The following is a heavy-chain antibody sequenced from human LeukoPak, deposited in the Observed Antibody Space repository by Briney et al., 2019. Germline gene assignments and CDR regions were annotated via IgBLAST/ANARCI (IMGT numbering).Heavy chain of an antibody. D-gene: IGHD5-18*01. CDR1: GGSIRSSSYY. J-gene: IGHJ4*02. CDR2: IYYSGST. CDR3: ARSLDSYGSGDDY. Sequence: SETLSLTCTGSGGSIRSSSYYWGWIRQPPGKGLEWIGSIYYSGSTYYNPSLKSRVTISVDTSKNQFSLKLSSVTAADTAVYYCARSLDSYGSGDDYWGQGTLVTVSS. V-gene: IGHV4-39*01.